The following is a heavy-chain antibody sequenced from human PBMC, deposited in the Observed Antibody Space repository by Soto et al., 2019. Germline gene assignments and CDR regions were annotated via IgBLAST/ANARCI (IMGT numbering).Heavy chain of an antibody. D-gene: IGHD4-17*01. CDR3: ARDSTTTGAFDI. Sequence: GGSLRLSCAASGFTFSSYGMHWVRQAPGKGLEWVAVIWYDGSNKYYADSVKGRFTISRDNSKNTLYLQMNSLRAEDTAVYYCARDSTTTGAFDIWGQGTMVTVSS. CDR1: GFTFSSYG. CDR2: IWYDGSNK. J-gene: IGHJ3*02. V-gene: IGHV3-33*01.